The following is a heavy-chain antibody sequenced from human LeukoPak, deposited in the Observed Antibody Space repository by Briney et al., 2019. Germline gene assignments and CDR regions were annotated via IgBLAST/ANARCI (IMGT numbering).Heavy chain of an antibody. Sequence: PGGSLRLSCAALAFTFDSYGMHWVRQAPGKGLEWVAFIRYDGSNKYYADSVKGRFTISRDNSKNTLYLQMNSLRAEDTAVYYCAKDLTVTTGYWGQGTLVTVSS. V-gene: IGHV3-30*02. CDR2: IRYDGSNK. J-gene: IGHJ4*02. CDR1: AFTFDSYG. CDR3: AKDLTVTTGY. D-gene: IGHD4-11*01.